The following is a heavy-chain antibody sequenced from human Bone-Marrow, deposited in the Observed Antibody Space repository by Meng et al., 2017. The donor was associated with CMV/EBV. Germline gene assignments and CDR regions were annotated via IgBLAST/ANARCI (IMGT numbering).Heavy chain of an antibody. CDR2: ISSSSSYI. D-gene: IGHD1-26*01. V-gene: IGHV3-21*01. Sequence: GESLKTSCAASGFTFSSYSMNWVRQAPGKGLEWVSSISSSSSYIYYADSVKGRFTISRDNAKNSLYLQMNSLRAEDTAVYYCARDRLVGATSWWYFDYWGQGTLVTVYS. CDR1: GFTFSSYS. CDR3: ARDRLVGATSWWYFDY. J-gene: IGHJ4*02.